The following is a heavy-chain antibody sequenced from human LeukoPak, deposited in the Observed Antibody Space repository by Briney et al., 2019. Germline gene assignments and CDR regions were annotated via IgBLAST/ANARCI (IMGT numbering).Heavy chain of an antibody. V-gene: IGHV4-59*08. D-gene: IGHD5-24*01. CDR2: IHDSGST. CDR3: VRLDAAAGRYLQFYY. Sequence: PSETLSLTCTVSGGSISSSYWSWIRQSPEKGLEWIGYIHDSGSTNYNPSLKSRVTISVDTSKNQFSLKLSSVTAADTAVYYCVRLDAAAGRYLQFYYWGQGTLVTVSS. CDR1: GGSISSSY. J-gene: IGHJ4*02.